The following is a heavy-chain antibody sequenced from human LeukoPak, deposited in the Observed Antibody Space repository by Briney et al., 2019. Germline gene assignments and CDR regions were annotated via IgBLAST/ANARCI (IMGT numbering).Heavy chain of an antibody. J-gene: IGHJ5*02. CDR2: INPSSGST. CDR1: GYTFTSYY. V-gene: IGHV1-46*01. Sequence: ASVKVSCKASGYTFTSYYMHWVRQAPGQGLEWMGIINPSSGSTSYTQKFLGRVTMTRDTSTSTVYMDLSSLRSEDTAVYYCARASSDFGELFPWGQGTLVTVSS. CDR3: ARASSDFGELFP. D-gene: IGHD3-10*01.